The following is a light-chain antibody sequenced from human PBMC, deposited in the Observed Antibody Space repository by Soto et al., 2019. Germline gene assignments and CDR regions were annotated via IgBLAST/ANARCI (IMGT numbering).Light chain of an antibody. Sequence: DIQMTQSPSSLSASVGDRVTITCRASQGIRIYLGWYQQKPGKAPKSLIYDASSLQSGVPSRFSGSGYGTECSLTISSLQHEDFASYYYQQYSSYPLTFGGGTKVEIK. CDR1: QGIRIY. CDR3: QQYSSYPLT. CDR2: DAS. V-gene: IGKV1-16*01. J-gene: IGKJ4*01.